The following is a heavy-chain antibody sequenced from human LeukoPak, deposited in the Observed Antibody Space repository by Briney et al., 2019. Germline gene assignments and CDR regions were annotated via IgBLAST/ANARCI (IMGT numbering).Heavy chain of an antibody. Sequence: ASVKVSCKASGYTFTCYYMHWVRQAPGQGLEWMGWINPNSGGTNYAQKFQGRVTMTRDTSIRTVYMELSMLRSDDTAIYYCVRCGARPAVAASSRDWFAPWGQGTPVPVSS. J-gene: IGHJ5*02. D-gene: IGHD6-6*01. CDR3: VRCGARPAVAASSRDWFAP. V-gene: IGHV1-2*02. CDR2: INPNSGGT. CDR1: GYTFTCYY.